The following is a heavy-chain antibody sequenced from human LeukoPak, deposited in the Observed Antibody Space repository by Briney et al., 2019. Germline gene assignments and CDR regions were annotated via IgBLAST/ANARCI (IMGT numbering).Heavy chain of an antibody. CDR3: AGDGKTYDSSGYDY. CDR2: IYYSGST. J-gene: IGHJ4*02. CDR1: GGSISSYY. Sequence: SETLSLTCTVSGGSISSYYWSWIRQPPGKGLEWIGYIYYSGSTNYNPSLKSRVTISVDTSKNQFSLKLSSVTAADTAVYYCAGDGKTYDSSGYDYWGQGTLVTVSS. V-gene: IGHV4-59*01. D-gene: IGHD3-22*01.